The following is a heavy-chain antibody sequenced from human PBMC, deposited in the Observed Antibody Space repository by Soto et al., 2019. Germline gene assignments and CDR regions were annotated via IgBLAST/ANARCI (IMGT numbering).Heavy chain of an antibody. D-gene: IGHD3-3*01. J-gene: IGHJ5*02. V-gene: IGHV4-31*03. CDR1: GGSISSSGYH. CDR2: IYYRGST. Sequence: TLSLTCTVSGGSISSSGYHWCWICQHPGKGLEWIGYIYYRGSTYYNPSLKSRVTISVDTSENQFSLNLSSVTAADTAVYYCARTSDFGFRDWFDPWGQGTLVTVSS. CDR3: ARTSDFGFRDWFDP.